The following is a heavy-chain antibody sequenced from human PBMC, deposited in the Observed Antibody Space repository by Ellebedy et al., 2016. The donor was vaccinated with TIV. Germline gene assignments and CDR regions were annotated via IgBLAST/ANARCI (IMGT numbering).Heavy chain of an antibody. V-gene: IGHV4-30-4*01. CDR2: IYYSGSA. CDR1: SASIRRGDYY. D-gene: IGHD3-22*01. CDR3: ARGMKDSSGYFYWYFDL. Sequence: MPSETLSLTCTVSSASIRRGDYYWSWIRQPPGKGLEWIGYIYYSGSAYYNPSLKSRVTISLDTSKNQFSLKLSSVTAADTAVYYCARGMKDSSGYFYWYFDLWGRGTLVTVSS. J-gene: IGHJ2*01.